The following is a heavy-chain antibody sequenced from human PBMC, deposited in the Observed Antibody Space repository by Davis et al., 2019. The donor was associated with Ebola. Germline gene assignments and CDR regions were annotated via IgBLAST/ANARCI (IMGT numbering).Heavy chain of an antibody. CDR3: ARELTGYSSGWYGNYFDY. V-gene: IGHV3-66*01. CDR1: GVTFRNYV. CDR2: IYSGGST. D-gene: IGHD6-19*01. Sequence: GGSLRLSCAVSGVTFRNYVMSWVRQAPGKGLEWVSVIYSGGSTYYADSVKGRFTISRDNSKNTLYLQMNSLRAEDTAVYYCARELTGYSSGWYGNYFDYWGQGTLVTVSS. J-gene: IGHJ4*02.